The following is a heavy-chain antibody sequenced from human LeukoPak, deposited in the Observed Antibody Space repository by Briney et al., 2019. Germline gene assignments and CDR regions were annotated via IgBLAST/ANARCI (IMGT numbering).Heavy chain of an antibody. CDR3: AREVRGYYFDY. CDR2: ISSGGNT. D-gene: IGHD3-22*01. V-gene: IGHV3-53*01. J-gene: IGHJ4*02. Sequence: GGSLRLSCAASGFIVSSNYMSWVHQAPGKGLEWVSVISSGGNTYYADSVKGRFTNSRDISKNTLYLQMNGLRAEDTAVYYCAREVRGYYFDYWGQGTLVTVSS. CDR1: GFIVSSNY.